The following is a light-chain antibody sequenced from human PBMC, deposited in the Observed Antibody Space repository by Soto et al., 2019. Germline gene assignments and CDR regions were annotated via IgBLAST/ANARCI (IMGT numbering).Light chain of an antibody. CDR3: HQYGISPPRT. CDR1: QRVNIY. V-gene: IGKV3-20*01. Sequence: IGMSKSPAALSVKTEERATLSCRASQRVNIYLAWYQQTPGQAPRLLIFGASYRATGIPDRFSGSGSGTDFTLTISRLEPEDFAMYYCHQYGISPPRTFCQVTKVDI. CDR2: GAS. J-gene: IGKJ1*01.